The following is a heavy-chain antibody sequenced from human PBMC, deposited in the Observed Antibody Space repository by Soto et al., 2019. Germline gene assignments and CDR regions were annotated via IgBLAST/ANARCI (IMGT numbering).Heavy chain of an antibody. D-gene: IGHD1-26*01. Sequence: QITLKESGPTLVKPTQTLTLTCTFSGFSLSTSGVGVGWIRQPPGKALEWLALIYWDDDKRYSPSLKSRLTITKDTSKNQVVLTMTNMDPVDTATYYCAHGPGKLVGATKLVPFDYWGQGTLVTVSS. CDR3: AHGPGKLVGATKLVPFDY. V-gene: IGHV2-5*02. J-gene: IGHJ4*02. CDR1: GFSLSTSGVG. CDR2: IYWDDDK.